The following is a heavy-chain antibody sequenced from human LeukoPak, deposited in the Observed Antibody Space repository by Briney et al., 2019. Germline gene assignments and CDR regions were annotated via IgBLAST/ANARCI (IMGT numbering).Heavy chain of an antibody. Sequence: GGSLRLSCAASGFDVSSHHMVWVRQAPGKGLEWVSVTYTRGNSYYTDSVKGRFIISRDTSKNTMDPQMNSLRPEDSALYFCARGGRGSAAVVAPRSFDIWGQGTMVAVSS. CDR1: GFDVSSHH. V-gene: IGHV3-53*01. CDR2: TYTRGNS. CDR3: ARGGRGSAAVVAPRSFDI. D-gene: IGHD3-22*01. J-gene: IGHJ3*02.